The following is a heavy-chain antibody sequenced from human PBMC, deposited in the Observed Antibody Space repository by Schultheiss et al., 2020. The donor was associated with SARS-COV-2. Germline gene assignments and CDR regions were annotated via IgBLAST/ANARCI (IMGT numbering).Heavy chain of an antibody. V-gene: IGHV3-30*04. Sequence: GGSLRLSCAASGFTFSSYAMHWVRQAPGKGLEWVAVISYDGSNKYYADSVKGRFTISRDNAKNSLYLQMNSLRAEDTAVYYCARDLWFGELLYYYYYYGMDVWGQGTTVTVSS. CDR1: GFTFSSYA. D-gene: IGHD3-10*01. CDR2: ISYDGSNK. CDR3: ARDLWFGELLYYYYYYGMDV. J-gene: IGHJ6*02.